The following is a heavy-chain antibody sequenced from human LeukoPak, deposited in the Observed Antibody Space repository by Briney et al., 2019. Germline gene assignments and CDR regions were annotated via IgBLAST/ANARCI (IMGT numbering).Heavy chain of an antibody. CDR3: ARDRLRWPKIDY. CDR2: IYYSGST. D-gene: IGHD4-23*01. Sequence: SETLSLTCTVSGGSISSSSYYWGWLRQPPGKGLEWIGSIYYSGSTNYNPSLKSRVSMSVDTSKNQFSLKLSSVTAADTAVYYCARDRLRWPKIDYWGQGTLVTVSS. CDR1: GGSISSSSYY. J-gene: IGHJ4*02. V-gene: IGHV4-39*07.